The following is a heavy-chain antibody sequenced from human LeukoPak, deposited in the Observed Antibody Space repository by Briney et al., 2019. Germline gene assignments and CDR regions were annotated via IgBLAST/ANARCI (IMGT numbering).Heavy chain of an antibody. CDR1: GGSFSGYY. CDR2: INHSGGT. Sequence: PSETLSLTCAVYGGSFSGYYWSWIRQPPGKGLEWIGEINHSGGTNYNPSLKSRVTISVDTSKNQFSLKLSSVTAADTAVYYCARVVRAARPPNWFDPWGQGTLVTVSS. D-gene: IGHD6-6*01. CDR3: ARVVRAARPPNWFDP. J-gene: IGHJ5*02. V-gene: IGHV4-34*01.